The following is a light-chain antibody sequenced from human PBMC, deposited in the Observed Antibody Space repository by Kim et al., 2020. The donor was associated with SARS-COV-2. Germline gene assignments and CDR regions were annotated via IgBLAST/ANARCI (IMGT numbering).Light chain of an antibody. CDR1: SSDVGNYNY. CDR3: SSYTSSGTLL. J-gene: IGLJ2*01. CDR2: SVS. Sequence: QSALTQPASVSGSPGQSVTISCTGTSSDVGNYNYVSWYQQHPGKAPKLMIYSVSKRPSGISTRFSGSKSGNTASLTISGLQAEDEADYYCSSYTSSGTLLFGTGTKLTVL. V-gene: IGLV2-14*01.